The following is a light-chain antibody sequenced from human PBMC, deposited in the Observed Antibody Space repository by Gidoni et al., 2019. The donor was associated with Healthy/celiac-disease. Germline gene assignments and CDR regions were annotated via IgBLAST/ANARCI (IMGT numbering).Light chain of an antibody. Sequence: DIVLTQSPGTLSLSPGEGATLSCRASQSVSSSYLAWYQEKPGQAPRLLIYGASSRATGIPDRFSGSGSGTDFTLTISRLEPEDFAVYYCQQYGSSSTWTFGQGTKVEIK. J-gene: IGKJ1*01. V-gene: IGKV3-20*01. CDR1: QSVSSSY. CDR2: GAS. CDR3: QQYGSSSTWT.